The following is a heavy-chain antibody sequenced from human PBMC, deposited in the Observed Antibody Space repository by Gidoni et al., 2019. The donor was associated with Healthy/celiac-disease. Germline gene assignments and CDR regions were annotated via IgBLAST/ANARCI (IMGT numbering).Heavy chain of an antibody. V-gene: IGHV3-21*01. CDR3: ARGLTRMIVVVSDAFDI. Sequence: YGAASGFTFSSYSMNWVRQAPGKGLEWVSSISSSSSYIYYADSVKGRFTISRDNAKNSLYLQMNSLRAEDPAVYYCARGLTRMIVVVSDAFDIWGQGTMVTVSS. CDR2: ISSSSSYI. CDR1: GFTFSSYS. D-gene: IGHD3-22*01. J-gene: IGHJ3*02.